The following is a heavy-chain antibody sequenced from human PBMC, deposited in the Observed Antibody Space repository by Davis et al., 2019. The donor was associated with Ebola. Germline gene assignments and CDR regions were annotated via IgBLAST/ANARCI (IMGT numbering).Heavy chain of an antibody. CDR2: ISSSGSTI. CDR1: GFTFSDYY. V-gene: IGHV3-11*04. J-gene: IGHJ5*02. D-gene: IGHD3-3*01. Sequence: GESLKISCAASGFTFSDYYMSWIRQAPGKGLEWVSYISSSGSTIYYADSVKGRFTISRDNAKNSLFLQMNSQRAEDTAVYYCARAGRFLEWFVFDPWGQGTLVTVSS. CDR3: ARAGRFLEWFVFDP.